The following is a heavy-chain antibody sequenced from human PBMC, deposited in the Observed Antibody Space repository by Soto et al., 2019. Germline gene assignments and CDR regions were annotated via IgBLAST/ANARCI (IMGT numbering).Heavy chain of an antibody. CDR2: IGGNGVTT. D-gene: IGHD2-15*01. J-gene: IGHJ4*02. V-gene: IGHV3-23*01. CDR3: AKSSRYCSGGGCFYYFDY. Sequence: EVQLLESGGGLVQPGGSLRLSCAASGFNIGSSAWSWVRQAPGKGLDWVSTIGGNGVTTFYADSGKGRFTISRDISRNTVYLQMSSLRAEDTALYYCAKSSRYCSGGGCFYYFDYWGQGTLVTVSS. CDR1: GFNIGSSA.